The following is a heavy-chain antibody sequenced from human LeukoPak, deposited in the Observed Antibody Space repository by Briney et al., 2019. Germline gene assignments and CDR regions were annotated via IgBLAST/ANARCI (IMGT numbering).Heavy chain of an antibody. J-gene: IGHJ4*02. Sequence: GGSLRLSCAVSGITLSNYAMSWVRQAPGTGLEWVAGISGSGGGTHYADSVKGRFTISRDNPKNTLYLQMNNLRAGDTAVYFCAKRGVVVRVILVGFHKEAYYFDSWGQGALVTVSS. CDR2: ISGSGGGT. D-gene: IGHD3-10*01. CDR1: GITLSNYA. V-gene: IGHV3-23*01. CDR3: AKRGVVVRVILVGFHKEAYYFDS.